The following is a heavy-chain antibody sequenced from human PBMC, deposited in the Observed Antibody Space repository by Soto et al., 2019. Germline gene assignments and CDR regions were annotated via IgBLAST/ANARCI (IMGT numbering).Heavy chain of an antibody. D-gene: IGHD6-19*01. CDR3: ARSHIAVAGIDY. Sequence: SETLSLTCTVSGGSISSYYWSWIRQPPGKGLEWIGYIYYSGSTNYNPSLKSRVTISVDTSKNQFSLKLSSVTAADTAVYYCARSHIAVAGIDYWGQGTLVTVSS. CDR1: GGSISSYY. V-gene: IGHV4-59*01. CDR2: IYYSGST. J-gene: IGHJ4*02.